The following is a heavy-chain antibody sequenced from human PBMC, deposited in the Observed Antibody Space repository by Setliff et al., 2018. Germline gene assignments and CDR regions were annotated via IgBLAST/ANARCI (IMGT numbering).Heavy chain of an antibody. CDR1: GGPISSGSYY. J-gene: IGHJ4*02. V-gene: IGHV4-61*02. CDR2: IYTSGST. D-gene: IGHD5-18*01. CDR3: ARSIGLWFVD. Sequence: SETLSLTCTVSGGPISSGSYYWSWIRQPAGKGLEWIGRIYTSGSTNYNPSLKSRVTISVDTSKNQFSLKLSSVTAADTAVYYCARSIGLWFVDWGQGTQVTVSS.